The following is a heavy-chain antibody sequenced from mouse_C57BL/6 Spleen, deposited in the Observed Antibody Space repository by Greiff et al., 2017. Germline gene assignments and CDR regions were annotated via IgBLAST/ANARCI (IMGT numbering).Heavy chain of an antibody. CDR3: TRNSNYLFAY. Sequence: QVQLQQPGAELVKPGASVKLSSKASGYTFTDYEMHWVKQTPVHGLEWIGAIDPETGGTAYNQKFKGKAILTADKSSSTAYMELRSLTSEDSAVYYCTRNSNYLFAYWGQGTLVTVSA. V-gene: IGHV1-15*01. J-gene: IGHJ3*01. CDR2: IDPETGGT. D-gene: IGHD2-5*01. CDR1: GYTFTDYE.